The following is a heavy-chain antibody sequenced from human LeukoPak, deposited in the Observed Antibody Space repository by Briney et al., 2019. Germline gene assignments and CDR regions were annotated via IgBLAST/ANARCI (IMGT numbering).Heavy chain of an antibody. J-gene: IGHJ4*02. CDR1: GFTFSAYA. Sequence: PGGSLRLSCAASGFTFSAYAITWVRQAPGRGLEWVSAIRGNSERTYYADSVRGRFTISRDNSKDTVYLQISSLRVEDTAGDYXXXXXXXTRXWXTVDYWXQGTLVAVSS. V-gene: IGHV3-23*01. CDR2: IRGNSERT. CDR3: XXXXXXTRXWXTVDY.